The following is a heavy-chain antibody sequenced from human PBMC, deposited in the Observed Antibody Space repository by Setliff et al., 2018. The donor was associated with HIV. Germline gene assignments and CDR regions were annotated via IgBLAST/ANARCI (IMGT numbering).Heavy chain of an antibody. CDR3: VRVETQQLLAGEINAFDI. V-gene: IGHV4-59*08. Sequence: PSETLSLTCTVSGASISSYYWSWIRQPPGKGLEWIGYIYSSGSTNYNPSLKSRVTISIDNSNNHFSLKLRSVTAADTAVYYCVRVETQQLLAGEINAFDIWGQGTMVTVSS. J-gene: IGHJ3*02. D-gene: IGHD6-13*01. CDR2: IYSSGST. CDR1: GASISSYY.